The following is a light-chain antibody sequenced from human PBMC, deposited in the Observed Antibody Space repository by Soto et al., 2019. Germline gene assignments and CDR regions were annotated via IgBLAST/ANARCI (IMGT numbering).Light chain of an antibody. CDR1: QSVSSSF. J-gene: IGKJ1*01. Sequence: EILLTQSPGTLSLSPGERATLSCRASQSVSSSFLAWYQQKPGQAPRLLIYGASSRATGIPDRFSGSGSGTDFTLTISRLEPEDFALYYCQQYANSRTFGQGTKVDIK. CDR2: GAS. CDR3: QQYANSRT. V-gene: IGKV3-20*01.